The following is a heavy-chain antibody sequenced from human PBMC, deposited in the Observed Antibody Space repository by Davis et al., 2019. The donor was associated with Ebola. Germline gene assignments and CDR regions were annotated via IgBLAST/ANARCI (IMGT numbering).Heavy chain of an antibody. V-gene: IGHV3-48*03. D-gene: IGHD3-9*01. CDR3: ARDAFSLSRYDTEDH. CDR1: GFTFDDYA. Sequence: PGGSLRLSCAASGFTFDDYAMHWVRQAPGKGLEWVSYISGSATSTFYADSVKGRFTISRDNARDSLYLQMDSLRVEDTAIYYCARDAFSLSRYDTEDHWGQGTLVTVSS. J-gene: IGHJ4*02. CDR2: ISGSATST.